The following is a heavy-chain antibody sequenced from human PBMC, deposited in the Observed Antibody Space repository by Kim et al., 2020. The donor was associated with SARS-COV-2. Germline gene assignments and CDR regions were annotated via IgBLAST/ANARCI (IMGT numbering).Heavy chain of an antibody. Sequence: GGSLRLSCAASGFTFSSYSMNWVRQAPGKGLEWVSSISSSSSYIYYADSVKGRFTISRDNAKNSLYLQMNSLRAEDTAVYYCARDMGLELRMGDYYYYYGMDVWGQGTTVTVSS. CDR2: ISSSSSYI. J-gene: IGHJ6*02. V-gene: IGHV3-21*01. CDR1: GFTFSSYS. D-gene: IGHD1-7*01. CDR3: ARDMGLELRMGDYYYYYGMDV.